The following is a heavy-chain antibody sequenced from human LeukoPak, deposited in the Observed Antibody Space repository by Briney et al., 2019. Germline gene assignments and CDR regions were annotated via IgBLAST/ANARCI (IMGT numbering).Heavy chain of an antibody. J-gene: IGHJ4*02. CDR3: AKASRATCSGAFCYHLDS. D-gene: IGHD2-15*01. Sequence: GPSLRPSCAPSAFTFTTYSISWVRQAGGKGLESVLIFIGGDTTKWHADSVQGQCTISRDNYKTTVYLQMNSLRAEDTAVYYCAKASRATCSGAFCYHLDSWGPGTLVTVSS. V-gene: IGHV3-23*01. CDR1: AFTFTTYS. CDR2: FIGGDTTK.